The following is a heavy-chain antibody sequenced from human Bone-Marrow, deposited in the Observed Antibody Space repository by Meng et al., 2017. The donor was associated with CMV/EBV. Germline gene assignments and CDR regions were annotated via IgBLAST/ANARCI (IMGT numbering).Heavy chain of an antibody. CDR3: ATYSGGAFDI. D-gene: IGHD2-21*01. CDR2: IYYTGST. Sequence: SETLSLTCTVSGGSISSSSYYWTWIRQPPGKGLEWIGYIYYTGSTHYNPSLKSRITISLDMSKNQFSLNLSSVTAADTAVYYCATYSGGAFDIWGQGTKVTVSS. J-gene: IGHJ3*02. V-gene: IGHV4-61*01. CDR1: GGSISSSSYY.